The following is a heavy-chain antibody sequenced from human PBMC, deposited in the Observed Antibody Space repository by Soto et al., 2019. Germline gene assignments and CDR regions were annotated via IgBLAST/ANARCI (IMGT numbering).Heavy chain of an antibody. CDR3: VRDYSFGFDY. J-gene: IGHJ4*02. V-gene: IGHV3-48*02. CDR2: IWSASNI. Sequence: EVQLVESGGGLAQPGGSLRLSCAASGFTFSSYSVNWVRQAPGKGLEWVSNIWSASNINYADSVKGRFTVSRDNAKNSMSLQMNGLRDEEPAVYYCVRDYSFGFDYWGQGILVTVSS. CDR1: GFTFSSYS. D-gene: IGHD6-13*01.